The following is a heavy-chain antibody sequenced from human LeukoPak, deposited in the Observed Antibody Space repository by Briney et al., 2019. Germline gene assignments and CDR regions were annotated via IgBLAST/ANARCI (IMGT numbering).Heavy chain of an antibody. D-gene: IGHD6-6*01. CDR2: IWYDGSNK. Sequence: PGGSLRPSCAASGFTFSSYGMHWVRQAPGKGLEWVAVIWYDGSNKYYADSVKGRFTISRDNSKNTLYLQMNSLRAEDTAVYYCARVLGSSAPLPDYWGQGTLVTVSS. V-gene: IGHV3-33*01. J-gene: IGHJ4*02. CDR1: GFTFSSYG. CDR3: ARVLGSSAPLPDY.